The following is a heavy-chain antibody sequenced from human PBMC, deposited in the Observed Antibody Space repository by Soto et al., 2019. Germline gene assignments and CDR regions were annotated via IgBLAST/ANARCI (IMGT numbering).Heavy chain of an antibody. D-gene: IGHD2-15*01. CDR1: GGSISSGGYY. J-gene: IGHJ6*02. V-gene: IGHV4-31*03. CDR2: IYYSGST. CDR3: ARGSVGYCSGGSCNNPRFGYYYGMDV. Sequence: SETLSLTCCVSGGSISSGGYYWSWIRQHPGKGLEWIGYIYYSGSTYYNPSLKSRVTISVDTSKNQFSLKLSSVTAADTAVYYCARGSVGYCSGGSCNNPRFGYYYGMDVWGQGTTVTVSS.